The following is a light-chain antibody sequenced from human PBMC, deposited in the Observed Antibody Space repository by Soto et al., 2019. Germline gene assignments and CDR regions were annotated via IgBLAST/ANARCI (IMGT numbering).Light chain of an antibody. CDR3: QSYDSSLSGVV. J-gene: IGLJ2*01. CDR2: GNS. V-gene: IGLV1-40*01. Sequence: QSVLTQPPSASGTPGQRVTISCSGSSSNIGSNYVYWYQQLPGTAPNLLIYGNSNRPSGVPDRFSGSKSGTSASLAITGLQAEDEADYYCQSYDSSLSGVVFGGGTKVTVL. CDR1: SSNIGSNY.